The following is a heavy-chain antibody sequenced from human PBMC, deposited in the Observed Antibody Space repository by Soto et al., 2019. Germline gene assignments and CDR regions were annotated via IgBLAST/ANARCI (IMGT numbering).Heavy chain of an antibody. D-gene: IGHD3-10*01. CDR3: AASIGSGTGWIDP. J-gene: IGHJ5*02. CDR2: IIPILGIA. Sequence: QVQRVQSGAEVKKPGSSVKVSCNASGGTFSSYTISWVRQAPGQGLEWMGRIIPILGIANYAQKFPGRVTITADKSTSTDYMELSSLRYEDTAVYYWAASIGSGTGWIDPWGQGTLVTVSS. CDR1: GGTFSSYT. V-gene: IGHV1-69*02.